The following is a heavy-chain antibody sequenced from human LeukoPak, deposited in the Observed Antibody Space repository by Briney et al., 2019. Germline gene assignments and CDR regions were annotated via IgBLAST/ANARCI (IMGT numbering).Heavy chain of an antibody. Sequence: AGGSLRLSCAASGFTFSSYAMSWVRQAPGKGLEWVSAISGSGGSTYYADSVKGRFTISRDNSKNTLYLQMNSLRAEDTAVYYCARDVLRYYDSSGYSNWFDPWGQGTLVTVSS. CDR2: ISGSGGST. V-gene: IGHV3-23*01. D-gene: IGHD3-22*01. CDR3: ARDVLRYYDSSGYSNWFDP. J-gene: IGHJ5*02. CDR1: GFTFSSYA.